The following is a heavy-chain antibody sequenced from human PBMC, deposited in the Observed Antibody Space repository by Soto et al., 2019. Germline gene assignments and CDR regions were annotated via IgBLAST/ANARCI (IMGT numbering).Heavy chain of an antibody. Sequence: PSETLSLTCTVSDASISSYCWSWIRQPPGKGLEWIGYIYYSGCTNYNPSLKSRVTISVDTSKNQFSLKLSSVTAADTAVYYCASGYCSSTSCYGGGWFDPWGQGTLVTVSS. CDR3: ASGYCSSTSCYGGGWFDP. CDR2: IYYSGCT. D-gene: IGHD2-2*01. J-gene: IGHJ5*02. CDR1: DASISSYC. V-gene: IGHV4-59*01.